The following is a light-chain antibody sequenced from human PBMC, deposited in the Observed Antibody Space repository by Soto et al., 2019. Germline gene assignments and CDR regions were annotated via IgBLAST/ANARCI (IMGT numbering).Light chain of an antibody. CDR1: QSVSSNF. CDR3: QPYDSSPRT. CDR2: DGS. V-gene: IGKV3-20*01. Sequence: PGERATLSCRASQSVSSNFLAWYQQKPGQAPRLLIYDGSNRATGIPDRFSGSGSGTDFTLTISRLEPEDFAVYYCQPYDSSPRTFGQGTKVEIK. J-gene: IGKJ1*01.